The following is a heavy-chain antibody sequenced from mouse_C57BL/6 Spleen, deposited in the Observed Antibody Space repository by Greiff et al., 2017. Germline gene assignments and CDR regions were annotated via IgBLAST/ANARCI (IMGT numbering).Heavy chain of an antibody. CDR3: ARDYNAMDY. CDR2: INPGSGGT. Sequence: QVQLQQSGAELVRPGTSVKVSCKASGYAFTNYLIEWVKQRPGQGLEWIGVINPGSGGTNYNEKVKGKATLTADKSSSTAYMQLSSQTSEDSAVYCCARDYNAMDYWGQGTSVTVSS. V-gene: IGHV1-54*01. J-gene: IGHJ4*01. CDR1: GYAFTNYL. D-gene: IGHD2-12*01.